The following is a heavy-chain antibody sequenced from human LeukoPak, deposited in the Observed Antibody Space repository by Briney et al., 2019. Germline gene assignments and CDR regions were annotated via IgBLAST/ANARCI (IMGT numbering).Heavy chain of an antibody. V-gene: IGHV4-59*01. CDR3: ARGVARSSKFHFSYYFDY. CDR1: GGSISPYY. CDR2: VSYRGHT. J-gene: IGHJ4*02. Sequence: SETLSLTCSVSGGSISPYYWSWIRQPPGKGLEWIGYVSYRGHTNYNPSLESRVTISLDTSKNQFSVKLNSVTAADTGVYYCARGVARSSKFHFSYYFDYWGQGTLVTVSS. D-gene: IGHD6-6*01.